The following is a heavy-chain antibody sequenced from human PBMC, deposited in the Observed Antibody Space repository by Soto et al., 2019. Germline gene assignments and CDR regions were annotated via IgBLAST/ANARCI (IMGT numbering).Heavy chain of an antibody. Sequence: EVQLVESGGVVVQPGGSLRLSCAASGFTFDDYAMHWVRQAPGKGLEWVSLISWDGGSTYYADSVKGRFTISRDNSKNSLYLQMNSLRAEDTALYYCAQDIVAAAGPNDNYFDYWGQGTLVTVSS. CDR3: AQDIVAAAGPNDNYFDY. J-gene: IGHJ4*02. CDR2: ISWDGGST. D-gene: IGHD6-13*01. CDR1: GFTFDDYA. V-gene: IGHV3-43D*04.